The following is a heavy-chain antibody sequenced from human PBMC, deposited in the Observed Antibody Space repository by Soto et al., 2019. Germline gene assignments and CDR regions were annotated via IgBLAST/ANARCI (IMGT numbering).Heavy chain of an antibody. Sequence: QITLKESGPTLVNPTQTLTLTCTFSGFSLSTSGVGVGWIRQPPGKALEWLALIYWNDDKRYSPSLKSRLTITKDTSKNQVVLTMTNMDPVDTATYYCAHSPSVYSSGWYLSFDYWGQGTLVTVSS. D-gene: IGHD6-19*01. CDR1: GFSLSTSGVG. CDR2: IYWNDDK. CDR3: AHSPSVYSSGWYLSFDY. V-gene: IGHV2-5*01. J-gene: IGHJ4*02.